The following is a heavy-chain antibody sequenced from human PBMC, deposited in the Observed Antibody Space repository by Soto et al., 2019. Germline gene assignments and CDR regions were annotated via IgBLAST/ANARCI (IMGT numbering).Heavy chain of an antibody. CDR1: GFTFSNYA. Sequence: EVQLLESGGGLVQPGGSLRLSCAASGFTFSNYAMSWVRQAPGKGLEWVSSISGSGNGTYYADSVKGRFTISRDNSKNTLYLQMYSLRAEDTAVYYCAKGVMVKFGGIVGTLYYFDSWGQGTLVTVSS. J-gene: IGHJ4*02. CDR3: AKGVMVKFGGIVGTLYYFDS. D-gene: IGHD3-16*02. V-gene: IGHV3-23*01. CDR2: ISGSGNGT.